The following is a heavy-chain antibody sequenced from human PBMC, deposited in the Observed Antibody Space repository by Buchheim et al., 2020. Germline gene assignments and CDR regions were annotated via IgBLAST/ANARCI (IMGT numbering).Heavy chain of an antibody. J-gene: IGHJ5*02. CDR3: ARVRCSSTSCYAFDP. V-gene: IGHV1-2*04. CDR2: INPNSGGN. Sequence: QVQLVQSGAEVKKPGASVKVSCKASGYTFTGYYMHWVRQAPGQGLEWMGWINPNSGGNNYAQKFQGWVTMTRDTSISTAYLERSRLRSDDTAVYYCARVRCSSTSCYAFDPWGQGTL. CDR1: GYTFTGYY. D-gene: IGHD2-2*01.